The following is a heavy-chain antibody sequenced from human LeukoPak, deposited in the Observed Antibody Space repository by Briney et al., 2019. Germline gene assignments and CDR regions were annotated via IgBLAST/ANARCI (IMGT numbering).Heavy chain of an antibody. CDR3: ARGPRRWLQFPYYYYMDV. CDR2: IYSGGST. D-gene: IGHD5-24*01. CDR1: GFTVSSNY. Sequence: GSLRLSCAASGFTVSSNYMSWVRQAPGKGLEWVSVIYSGGSTYYADSVKGRFTISRDNSKNTLYLQMNSLRAEDTAVYYCARGPRRWLQFPYYYYMDVWGKGTTVTVSS. V-gene: IGHV3-66*01. J-gene: IGHJ6*03.